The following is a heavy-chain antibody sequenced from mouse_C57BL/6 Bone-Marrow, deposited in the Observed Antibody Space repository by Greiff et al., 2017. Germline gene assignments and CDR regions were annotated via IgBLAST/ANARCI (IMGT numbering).Heavy chain of an antibody. J-gene: IGHJ2*01. Sequence: VQLQQSGPELVRPGASVKISCKAPGYTFTRHWMQWVRQRPGQGLEWIGEIFPGSGCTYYNEKFKGKDTLTVDTTSRTAYMQLCSLTSEDSAVYFCAYLLWLRQDYWGQGTTLTVSS. D-gene: IGHD2-2*01. CDR1: GYTFTRHW. V-gene: IGHV1-56*01. CDR3: AYLLWLRQDY. CDR2: IFPGSGCT.